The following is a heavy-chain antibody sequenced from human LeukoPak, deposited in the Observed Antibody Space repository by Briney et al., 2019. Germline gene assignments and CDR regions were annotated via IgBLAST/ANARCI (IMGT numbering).Heavy chain of an antibody. D-gene: IGHD3-22*01. CDR1: GFTFSSYA. J-gene: IGHJ4*02. Sequence: GRSLRLSCAASGFTFSSYAMHWVRQAPGKGLEWVAVISYDGSNKYYADSVKGRFTISRDNSKNTLYLQMNSLRAEDTAVYYCARDEPYYDSSGPNEHSFDYWGQGTLVTVSS. CDR3: ARDEPYYDSSGPNEHSFDY. CDR2: ISYDGSNK. V-gene: IGHV3-30-3*01.